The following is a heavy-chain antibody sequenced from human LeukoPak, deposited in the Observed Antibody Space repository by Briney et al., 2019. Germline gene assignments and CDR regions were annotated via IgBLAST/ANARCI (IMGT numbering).Heavy chain of an antibody. CDR3: ARRPGVISHIDP. CDR1: GYRFSEYW. D-gene: IGHD3-10*01. V-gene: IGHV5-51*01. CDR2: IYPGDSDT. J-gene: IGHJ5*02. Sequence: GESLKISCKGSGYRFSEYWIGWVRPMPGKGLEWIGNIYPGDSDTRYSQSFQGQVTISADKSISTAYLQWSSLKASDTGIYYCARRPGVISHIDPWGQGTLVTVSS.